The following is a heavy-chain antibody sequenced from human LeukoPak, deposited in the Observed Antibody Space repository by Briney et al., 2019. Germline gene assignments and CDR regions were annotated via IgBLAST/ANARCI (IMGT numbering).Heavy chain of an antibody. V-gene: IGHV1-69*13. Sequence: SVKVSCKASGGTFSSYAISWVRQAPGQGLEWMGGIIPIFGTANYAQKFQGRVTITADESTSTAYMELSSLRSEDTAVYYCARGGYSYGYAIDYWGQGTLVTVSS. CDR3: ARGGYSYGYAIDY. CDR2: IIPIFGTA. CDR1: GGTFSSYA. D-gene: IGHD5-18*01. J-gene: IGHJ4*02.